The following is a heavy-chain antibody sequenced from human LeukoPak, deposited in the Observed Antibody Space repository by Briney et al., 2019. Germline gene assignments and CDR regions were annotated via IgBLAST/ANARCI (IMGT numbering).Heavy chain of an antibody. CDR3: ARSRPDFGDYFYFDY. Sequence: SETLSLTCTVSGGSISDYYWSWIRQPPGKGLEWIGYTYYSGSTNYNPSLKSRVTIPVDTSKNQFSLKLSSVTAADTAVYYCARSRPDFGDYFYFDYWGQGTLVTVSS. D-gene: IGHD4-17*01. CDR1: GGSISDYY. CDR2: TYYSGST. J-gene: IGHJ4*02. V-gene: IGHV4-59*01.